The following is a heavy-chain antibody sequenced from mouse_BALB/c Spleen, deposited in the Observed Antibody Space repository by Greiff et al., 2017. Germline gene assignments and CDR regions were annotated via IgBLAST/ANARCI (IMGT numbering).Heavy chain of an antibody. CDR2: INPSTGYT. Sequence: QVQLKQSGAELAKPGASVKMSCKASGYTFTSYWMHWVKQRPGQGLEWIGYINPSTGYTEYNQKFKDKATLTADKSSSTAYMQLSSLTSEDTAVYYCNAGDDFLFFAYWGQGTLVTVSA. CDR3: NAGDDFLFFAY. J-gene: IGHJ3*01. D-gene: IGHD2-4*01. V-gene: IGHV1-7*01. CDR1: GYTFTSYW.